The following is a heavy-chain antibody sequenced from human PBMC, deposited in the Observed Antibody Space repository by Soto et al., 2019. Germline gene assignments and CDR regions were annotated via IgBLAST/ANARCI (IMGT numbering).Heavy chain of an antibody. Sequence: QVQLVESGGGVVQPGTSLRLSCAASGFTFSSNGMHWVRQAPGKGLEWVEVIWYDGSEKYYADSVKGRFTISRDNSKNTLYLHKKSLRADDTAIWYSARGGGGKKTDNRGQGTLVAVSS. CDR2: IWYDGSEK. CDR3: ARGGGGKKTDN. J-gene: IGHJ4*02. D-gene: IGHD3-16*01. CDR1: GFTFSSNG. V-gene: IGHV3-33*01.